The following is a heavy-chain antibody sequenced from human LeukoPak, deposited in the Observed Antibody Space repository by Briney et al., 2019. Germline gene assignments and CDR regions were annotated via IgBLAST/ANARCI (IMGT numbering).Heavy chain of an antibody. D-gene: IGHD4-17*01. V-gene: IGHV1-69*06. J-gene: IGHJ5*02. CDR2: IIPIFGTA. CDR1: GGTFSSYA. CDR3: GGIHYGDYGSLVFDP. Sequence: SVKVSCKASGGTFSSYAISWLRQAPGQGLEWMGRIIPIFGTANYAQKFQGRVTITADKSTSTAYMELSSLRSEDTAVYYCGGIHYGDYGSLVFDPWGQGTLVTVSS.